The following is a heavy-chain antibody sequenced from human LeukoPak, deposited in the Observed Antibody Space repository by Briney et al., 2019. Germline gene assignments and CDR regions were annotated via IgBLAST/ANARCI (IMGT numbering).Heavy chain of an antibody. CDR2: LSHIGST. D-gene: IGHD6-6*01. CDR3: ARRGRHSSNSFDY. V-gene: IGHV4-39*01. CDR1: GDSISSINYY. Sequence: SETLSLTCIVSGDSISSINYYWGWFRQPPGKGLEWIGDLSHIGSTYSNPSLKSRVTISIDTSKNQFSLKLSSVTAADTAVYYCARRGRHSSNSFDYWGQGTLVTVSS. J-gene: IGHJ4*02.